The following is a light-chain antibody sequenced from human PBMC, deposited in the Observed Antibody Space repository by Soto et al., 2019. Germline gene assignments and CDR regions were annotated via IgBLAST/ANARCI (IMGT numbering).Light chain of an antibody. CDR1: QSVSSY. CDR2: GAS. V-gene: IGKV3-11*01. J-gene: IGKJ4*01. CDR3: HQRSNWPLT. Sequence: EIVLTQSPATLSLSPGERATLSCRASQSVSSYLTWYQQKPGQAPRLLMYGASNRATGIPARFSGSGSGTDFTLTISSLEPEDFAVYFCHQRSNWPLTFGGGTKVDIK.